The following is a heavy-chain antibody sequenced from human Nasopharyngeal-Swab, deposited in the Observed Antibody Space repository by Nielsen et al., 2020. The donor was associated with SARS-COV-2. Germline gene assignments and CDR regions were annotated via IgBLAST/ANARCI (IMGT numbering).Heavy chain of an antibody. CDR2: ISYDGSNK. Sequence: GGSLRLSCAASGFTFSSYGMHWVRQAPGKGLEWVAVISYDGSNKYYADSVKGRFTISRDNSKNTLYLQMNSLRAEDTAVYYCASSDGSGWATNDYWGQGTLVTVSS. J-gene: IGHJ4*02. CDR1: GFTFSSYG. D-gene: IGHD6-25*01. CDR3: ASSDGSGWATNDY. V-gene: IGHV3-30*03.